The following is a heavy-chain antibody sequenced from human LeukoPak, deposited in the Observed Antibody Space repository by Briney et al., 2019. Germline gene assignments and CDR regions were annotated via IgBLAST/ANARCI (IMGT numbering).Heavy chain of an antibody. CDR1: GCTFSSYS. CDR3: ARHKSSGYYPEDY. J-gene: IGHJ4*02. V-gene: IGHV4-34*01. D-gene: IGHD3-22*01. Sequence: PGGSLRLSCAASGCTFSSYSMNWVRQAPGKGLEWIGEINHSGSTNYNPSLKSRVTISVDTSKNQFSLKLSSVTAADTAVYYCARHKSSGYYPEDYWGQGTLVTVSS. CDR2: INHSGST.